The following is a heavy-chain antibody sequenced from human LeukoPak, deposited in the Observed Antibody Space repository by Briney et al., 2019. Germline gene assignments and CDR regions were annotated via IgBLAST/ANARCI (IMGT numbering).Heavy chain of an antibody. CDR1: GFTFSSYS. Sequence: PGGSLRLSCAASGFTFSSYSMNWVRQAPGKGLEWVSYISSSGSTIYYADSVKGRFTISRDNAKNSLYLQMNSLRAEDTAVYYCARVLLSWFGELSPGYDYWGQGTLVTVSS. V-gene: IGHV3-48*04. CDR3: ARVLLSWFGELSPGYDY. CDR2: ISSSGSTI. J-gene: IGHJ4*02. D-gene: IGHD3-10*01.